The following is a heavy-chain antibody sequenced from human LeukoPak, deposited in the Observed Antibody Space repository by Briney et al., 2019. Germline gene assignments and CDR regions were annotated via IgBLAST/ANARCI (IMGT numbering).Heavy chain of an antibody. CDR1: GGTFSSYA. CDR2: IIPIFGTA. Sequence: VQVSCKASGGTFSSYAISWVRQAPGQGLGWMGGIIPIFGTANYAQKFQGRVTITADESTSTAYMELSSLRSEDTAVYYCARDRDPSLWLVYDYWGQGTLVTVSS. V-gene: IGHV1-69*01. CDR3: ARDRDPSLWLVYDY. J-gene: IGHJ4*02. D-gene: IGHD6-19*01.